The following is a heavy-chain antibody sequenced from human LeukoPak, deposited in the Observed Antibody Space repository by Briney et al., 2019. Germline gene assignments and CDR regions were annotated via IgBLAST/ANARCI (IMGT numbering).Heavy chain of an antibody. CDR1: GGSISSYY. J-gene: IGHJ3*02. CDR3: ARARSVNSFYAFDI. V-gene: IGHV4-59*01. Sequence: SETLSLTCIVSGGSISSYYWSWIRLPPGKGLEWIGYLSKSGNTNYSPSLKSRVTIFGDTSKNQFFLKLSSVTAADTAVYYCARARSVNSFYAFDIWGQGTLVTVSS. CDR2: LSKSGNT. D-gene: IGHD5-18*01.